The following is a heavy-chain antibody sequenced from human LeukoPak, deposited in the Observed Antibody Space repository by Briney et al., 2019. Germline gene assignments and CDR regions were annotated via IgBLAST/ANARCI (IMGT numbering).Heavy chain of an antibody. V-gene: IGHV3-33*06. D-gene: IGHD1-14*01. CDR2: IWYDGSNK. Sequence: GGSLRLSCAASGFTFSSYGMHWVRQAPGKGLEWVAVIWYDGSNKYYADSVKGRFTISRDNSKNTLYLQMNSLRAEDTAVYYCAKGEPLTSMIQNWFDPWGQGTLVTVSS. CDR3: AKGEPLTSMIQNWFDP. J-gene: IGHJ5*02. CDR1: GFTFSSYG.